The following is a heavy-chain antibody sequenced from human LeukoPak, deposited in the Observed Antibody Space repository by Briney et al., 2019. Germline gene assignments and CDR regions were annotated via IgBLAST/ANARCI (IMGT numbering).Heavy chain of an antibody. CDR1: GGTFSSYA. Sequence: SVKVSCKASGGTFSSYAISWVRQAPGQGLEWMGGNIPIFGTANYAQKFQGRVTITADESTSTAYVELSSLRSEDTAVYYCARTQAIAAAGLDDAFDIWGQGTMVTVSS. D-gene: IGHD6-13*01. J-gene: IGHJ3*02. CDR3: ARTQAIAAAGLDDAFDI. V-gene: IGHV1-69*13. CDR2: NIPIFGTA.